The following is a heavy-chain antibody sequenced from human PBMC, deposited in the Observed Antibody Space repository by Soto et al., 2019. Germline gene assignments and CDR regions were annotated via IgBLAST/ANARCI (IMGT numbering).Heavy chain of an antibody. V-gene: IGHV4-4*07. CDR1: GGSIGSYY. CDR3: ARDRGHYYDSSGFQGP. J-gene: IGHJ5*02. D-gene: IGHD3-22*01. Sequence: SETLSLTCTVSGGSIGSYYWSWIRQPAGKGLEWIGRIYTSGSTNYNPSLKSRVTMSVDTSKNQFSLKLSSVTAADTAVYYCARDRGHYYDSSGFQGPWGQGTLVTVSS. CDR2: IYTSGST.